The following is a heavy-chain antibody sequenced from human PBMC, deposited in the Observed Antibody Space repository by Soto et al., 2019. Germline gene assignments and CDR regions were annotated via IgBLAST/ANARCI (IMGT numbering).Heavy chain of an antibody. J-gene: IGHJ5*02. Sequence: ASVKVSCKASGYTFTSYGISWVRQAPGQGLEWMGLLIPYNGDRIYAQKFQGRVILTTDTATNTAYMELGSLRSDDTAVYYCVRDASSGYRGWWDPWGQGTLVTVS. CDR3: VRDASSGYRGWWDP. D-gene: IGHD5-12*01. CDR2: LIPYNGDR. CDR1: GYTFTSYG. V-gene: IGHV1-18*01.